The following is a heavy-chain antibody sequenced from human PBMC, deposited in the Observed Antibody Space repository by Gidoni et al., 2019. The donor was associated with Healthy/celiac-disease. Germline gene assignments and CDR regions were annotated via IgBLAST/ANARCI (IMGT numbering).Heavy chain of an antibody. CDR3: AKVRGQQLVKVSGFDY. Sequence: EVQLVESGGGLVQPGGSLRLSCAASGFTFSSYAMSWVRQAPGKGLEWVSAISGSGGSTYYADSVKGRFTISRDNSKNTLYLQMNSLRAEDTAVYYCAKVRGQQLVKVSGFDYWGQGTLVTVSS. CDR1: GFTFSSYA. V-gene: IGHV3-23*04. CDR2: ISGSGGST. J-gene: IGHJ4*02. D-gene: IGHD6-13*01.